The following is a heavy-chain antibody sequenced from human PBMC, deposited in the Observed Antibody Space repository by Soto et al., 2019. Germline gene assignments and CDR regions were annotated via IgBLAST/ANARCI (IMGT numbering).Heavy chain of an antibody. V-gene: IGHV3-21*01. CDR2: ISATTTYK. Sequence: EVQVVESGGGLVKPGGSLRLSCTASGFTFDTYTMNWLRQAPGRGLEWVSSISATTTYKYYAASVEGRFTISRDNAKKSLYLRTTSLGAEDTAGYYCASGGASKSGHLGYFELWGRGTLVTVSS. J-gene: IGHJ2*01. CDR1: GFTFDTYT. CDR3: ASGGASKSGHLGYFEL. D-gene: IGHD2-8*02.